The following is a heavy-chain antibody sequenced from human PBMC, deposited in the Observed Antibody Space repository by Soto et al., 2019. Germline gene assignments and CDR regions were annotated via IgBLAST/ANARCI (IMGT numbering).Heavy chain of an antibody. CDR1: GFTFSPYA. V-gene: IGHV3-23*01. CDR2: ISGSGGNT. D-gene: IGHD3-16*01. J-gene: IGHJ6*02. Sequence: LRLSCAASGFTFSPYAMTWVRQAPGKGLEWVSSISGSGGNTNYADSVKGRFTVSRDNSKRTLSLQMNSLTEEDTAIYYCAKGLRRLLRTQYYYGLDVWGRGTTVTVSS. CDR3: AKGLRRLLRTQYYYGLDV.